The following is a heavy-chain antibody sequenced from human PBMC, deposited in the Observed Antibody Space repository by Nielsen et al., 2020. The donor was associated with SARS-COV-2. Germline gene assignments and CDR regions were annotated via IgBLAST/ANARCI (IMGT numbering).Heavy chain of an antibody. Sequence: SVKVSCKASGGTFSSYATSWVRQAPGQGLEWMGGIIPIFGTANYAQKFQGRVTITADESTSTAYMELSSLRSEDTAVYYCARDQSYGGNSLYYYYGMDVWGQGTTVTVSS. D-gene: IGHD4-23*01. CDR2: IIPIFGTA. V-gene: IGHV1-69*13. J-gene: IGHJ6*02. CDR3: ARDQSYGGNSLYYYYGMDV. CDR1: GGTFSSYA.